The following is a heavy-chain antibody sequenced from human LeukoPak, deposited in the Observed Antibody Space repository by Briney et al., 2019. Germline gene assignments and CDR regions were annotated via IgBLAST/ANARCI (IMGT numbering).Heavy chain of an antibody. Sequence: SETLSLTCTVSGGSISSYYWSWIRQPPGKGLEWIGYIYYSGSTNYNPSLKSRVTISVDTSKNQFSLKLSSVTAADTAVYYCARNDAPYYYYGMDVWGQGTTVTVSS. CDR2: IYYSGST. CDR1: GGSISSYY. V-gene: IGHV4-59*08. D-gene: IGHD1-1*01. CDR3: ARNDAPYYYYGMDV. J-gene: IGHJ6*02.